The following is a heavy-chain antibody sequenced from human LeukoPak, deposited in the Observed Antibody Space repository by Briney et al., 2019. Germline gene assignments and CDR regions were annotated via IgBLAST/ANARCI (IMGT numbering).Heavy chain of an antibody. V-gene: IGHV1-2*02. D-gene: IGHD3-3*01. CDR1: GYTFTHYF. CDR2: IGPNTGAT. Sequence: ASVKVSCKASGYTFTHYFAHWVRQAPGQGLQWMGWIGPNTGATSYPQKFQGRVTITRDTSISTAYMELRSLRSDDTAVYYCARNLITIFGVVIQAFAYWGQGTLVTVSS. CDR3: ARNLITIFGVVIQAFAY. J-gene: IGHJ4*02.